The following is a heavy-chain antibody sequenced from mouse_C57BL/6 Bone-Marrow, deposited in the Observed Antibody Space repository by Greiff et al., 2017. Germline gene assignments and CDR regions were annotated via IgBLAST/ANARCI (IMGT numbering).Heavy chain of an antibody. Sequence: QVQLQQPGAELVRPGSSVKLSCKASGYTFTSYWMDWVKQRPGQGLEWIGNIYPSDSETNYNQKFKDKATLTVDKSSSTAYMQLSSLPSEDSAVYYCARGGYDYDPAWFAYWGQGTLVTVSA. D-gene: IGHD2-4*01. CDR3: ARGGYDYDPAWFAY. CDR2: IYPSDSET. V-gene: IGHV1-61*01. CDR1: GYTFTSYW. J-gene: IGHJ3*01.